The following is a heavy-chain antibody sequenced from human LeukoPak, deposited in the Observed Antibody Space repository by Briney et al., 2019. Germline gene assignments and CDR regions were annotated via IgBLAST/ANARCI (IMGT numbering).Heavy chain of an antibody. J-gene: IGHJ4*02. D-gene: IGHD1-26*01. CDR2: ISSGGGAI. CDR3: AKESSDMGPFDY. V-gene: IGHV3-11*04. CDR1: GFTFSDYY. Sequence: GGSLRLSCAASGFTFSDYYMSWIRQAPGKGLEWVSYISSGGGAIYHADSVKGRFTISRDNAKTSLYLQMNNLRADDTAVYYCAKESSDMGPFDYWGQGTLVTVSS.